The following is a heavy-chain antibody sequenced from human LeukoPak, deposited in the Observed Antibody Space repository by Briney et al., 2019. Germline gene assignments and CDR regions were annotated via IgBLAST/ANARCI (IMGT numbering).Heavy chain of an antibody. CDR1: GGTFSSYA. V-gene: IGHV1-8*02. Sequence: VASVKVSCKASGGTFSSYAISWVRQATGQGLEWMGWMNPNSGNTGYAQKFQGRVTMTRNTSISTAYMELSSLRSEDTAVYYCARDYYYGSGSHSYYYYMDVWGKGTTVTISS. CDR3: ARDYYYGSGSHSYYYYMDV. J-gene: IGHJ6*03. CDR2: MNPNSGNT. D-gene: IGHD3-10*01.